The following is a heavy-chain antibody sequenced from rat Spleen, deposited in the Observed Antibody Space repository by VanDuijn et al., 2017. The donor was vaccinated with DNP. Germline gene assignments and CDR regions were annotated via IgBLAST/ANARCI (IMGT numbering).Heavy chain of an antibody. CDR1: GFTFNNHW. CDR2: ITSSGGNT. D-gene: IGHD4-1*01. Sequence: EVQLVESGGDLVQPGRSLKLSCVASGFTFNNHWMTWIRQVPGKGLEWVASITSSGGNTFYPDSVKGRFTISRDDARNTLYLRLNSLRSEDTAIYYCASGFGWFAYWGQGTLVTVSS. CDR3: ASGFGWFAY. J-gene: IGHJ3*01. V-gene: IGHV5-31*01.